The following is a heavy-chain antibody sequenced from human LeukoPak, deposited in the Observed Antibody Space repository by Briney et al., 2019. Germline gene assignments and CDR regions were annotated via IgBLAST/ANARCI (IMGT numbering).Heavy chain of an antibody. CDR3: AKWGDYDVLTGYYVSDY. Sequence: GASLRLSCAASGFTFSNFAMSWVRQAPGRGLGWGSAITGSGSGIYYADSMKSRFTISRDNSKNTLYLQINSLRAEDTAVYYCAKWGDYDVLTGYYVSDYWGQGTLVTVSS. CDR2: ITGSGSGI. D-gene: IGHD3-9*01. V-gene: IGHV3-23*01. J-gene: IGHJ4*02. CDR1: GFTFSNFA.